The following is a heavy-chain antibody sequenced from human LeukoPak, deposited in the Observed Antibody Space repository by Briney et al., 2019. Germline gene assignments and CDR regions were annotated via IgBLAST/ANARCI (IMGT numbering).Heavy chain of an antibody. CDR2: INPNTGGT. Sequence: ASVKVSCKTSGYSVSDYYMHWVRQAPGQGLEWMGWINPNTGGTKYAQEFQGRVTMTGDTSLSIVQMELRSLTADDTAVYYCARDGHRRYHYDSSGREDAFDIWGQGTMVTVSS. J-gene: IGHJ3*02. D-gene: IGHD3-22*01. CDR1: GYSVSDYY. CDR3: ARDGHRRYHYDSSGREDAFDI. V-gene: IGHV1-2*02.